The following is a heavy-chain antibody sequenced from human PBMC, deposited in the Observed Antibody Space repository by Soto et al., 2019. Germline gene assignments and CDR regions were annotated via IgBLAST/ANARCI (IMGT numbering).Heavy chain of an antibody. D-gene: IGHD6-19*01. CDR1: GFTFSSYG. Sequence: GSLRLSCAASGFTFSSYGMHWVRQAPGKGLEWVAVISYDGSNKYYADSVKGRFTISRDNSKNTLYLQMNSLRAEDTAVYYCAKGCSSGWYELDYWGQGTLVTVSS. V-gene: IGHV3-30*18. CDR2: ISYDGSNK. J-gene: IGHJ4*02. CDR3: AKGCSSGWYELDY.